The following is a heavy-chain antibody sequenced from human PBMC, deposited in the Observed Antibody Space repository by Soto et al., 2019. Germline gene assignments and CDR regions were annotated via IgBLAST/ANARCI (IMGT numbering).Heavy chain of an antibody. Sequence: SETLSLTCTVSGGSISSGGYYWSWIRQHPGKGLEWIGYIYYSGSTYYNPSLKSRVTISVDTSKNQFSLKLSSVTAADTAVHYCARGDYVAHYYYYMDVWGKGTTVTVSS. CDR2: IYYSGST. CDR1: GGSISSGGYY. CDR3: ARGDYVAHYYYYMDV. J-gene: IGHJ6*03. D-gene: IGHD4-17*01. V-gene: IGHV4-31*03.